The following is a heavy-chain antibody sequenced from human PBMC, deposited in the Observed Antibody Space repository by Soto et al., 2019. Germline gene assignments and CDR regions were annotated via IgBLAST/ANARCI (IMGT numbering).Heavy chain of an antibody. CDR3: VRKTCTNGVCFPLNPPYYFDY. V-gene: IGHV3-74*01. D-gene: IGHD2-8*01. Sequence: PGGSLRLSCAASGFTFRSYWMHWVRQAPGKGLVWVSRISGDGSSPNYADSVKGRFTISRDNSKNTLYLQMNSLRAEDTAVYYCVRKTCTNGVCFPLNPPYYFDYWGQGTLVTAPQ. CDR1: GFTFRSYW. J-gene: IGHJ4*02. CDR2: ISGDGSSP.